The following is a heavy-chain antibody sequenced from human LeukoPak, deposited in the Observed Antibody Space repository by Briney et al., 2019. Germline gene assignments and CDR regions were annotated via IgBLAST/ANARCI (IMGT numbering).Heavy chain of an antibody. CDR1: GGSFSGYY. CDR3: ARARVDTAMVNAFDI. D-gene: IGHD5-18*01. Sequence: PSETLSLTCAVYGGSFSGYYWSWIRQPPGKELEWIGEINHSGSTNYNPSLKSRVTISVDTSKNQFSLKLSSVTAADTAVYYCARARVDTAMVNAFDIWGQGTMVTVSS. V-gene: IGHV4-34*01. CDR2: INHSGST. J-gene: IGHJ3*02.